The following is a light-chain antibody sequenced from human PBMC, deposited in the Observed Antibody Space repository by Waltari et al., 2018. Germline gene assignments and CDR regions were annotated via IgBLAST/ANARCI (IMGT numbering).Light chain of an antibody. CDR2: EAT. CDR1: SSDVGSYDL. Sequence: QSALTQPPPVSGSPGPSITISSTGTSSDVGSYDLVSWYQHHPGKAPKLMIYEATQRPSGVSDRFSGSKSGNTASLTISGLQAEVEADYYCCSYVGDVTWVFGGGTKLTVL. V-gene: IGLV2-23*01. J-gene: IGLJ3*02. CDR3: CSYVGDVTWV.